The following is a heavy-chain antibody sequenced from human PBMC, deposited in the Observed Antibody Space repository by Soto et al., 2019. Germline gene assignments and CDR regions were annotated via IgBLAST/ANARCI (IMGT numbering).Heavy chain of an antibody. CDR3: ASNYGSGYRAVDS. Sequence: QVQLVQSGAEVKSAGSSVKVSCKASGDTFNFYSINWVRQAPGLGLEWVGRVNPILSMSNYAQRFQGRVTMTADKSTGTAYMELRSLRSEDTPIYYCASNYGSGYRAVDSWGQGALVTVSS. CDR2: VNPILSMS. J-gene: IGHJ4*02. CDR1: GDTFNFYS. V-gene: IGHV1-69*02. D-gene: IGHD3-10*01.